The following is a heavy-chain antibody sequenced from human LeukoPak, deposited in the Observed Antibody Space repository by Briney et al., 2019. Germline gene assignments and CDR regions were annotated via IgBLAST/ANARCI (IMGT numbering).Heavy chain of an antibody. CDR3: ARARGEDYGDYVTLYFDF. CDR2: ISGSSSYT. Sequence: GGSLRLSCAASGFPFSTYYMDWVRQAPGKGLEWVSYISGSSSYTNYADSVTGRFTISRDNAKNSLYLQMNSLRAEDTAVYYCARARGEDYGDYVTLYFDFWGQGTLVTVSS. CDR1: GFPFSTYY. V-gene: IGHV3-11*05. D-gene: IGHD4-17*01. J-gene: IGHJ4*02.